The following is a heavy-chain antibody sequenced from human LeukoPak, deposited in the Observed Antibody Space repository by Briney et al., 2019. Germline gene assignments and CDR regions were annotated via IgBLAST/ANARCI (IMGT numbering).Heavy chain of an antibody. CDR2: IYYSGST. J-gene: IGHJ4*02. CDR3: ARHYSGWYNFFDF. D-gene: IGHD6-19*01. V-gene: IGHV4-39*01. CDR1: GGSFSGYY. Sequence: PSETLSLTCAVYGGSFSGYYWGWVRQPPGKGLEWIGTIYYSGSTYYNPSLKSRVTISVDTSKNQFSLKLTSVAAADTAVYYCARHYSGWYNFFDFWGQGTLVTVSS.